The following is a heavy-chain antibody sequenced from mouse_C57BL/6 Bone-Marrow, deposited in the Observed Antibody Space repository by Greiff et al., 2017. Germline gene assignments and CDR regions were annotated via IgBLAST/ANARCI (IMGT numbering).Heavy chain of an antibody. V-gene: IGHV2-2*01. Sequence: VQRVESGPGLVQPSQSLSITCTVSGFSLTSYGVHWVRQSPGKGLEWLGVIWSGGSTDYNAAFISRLSISKDNSKSQVFFKMNSLQADDTAIYDCARRSHYDYGAWFAYWGQGTLVTVSA. CDR3: ARRSHYDYGAWFAY. D-gene: IGHD2-4*01. CDR1: GFSLTSYG. CDR2: IWSGGST. J-gene: IGHJ3*01.